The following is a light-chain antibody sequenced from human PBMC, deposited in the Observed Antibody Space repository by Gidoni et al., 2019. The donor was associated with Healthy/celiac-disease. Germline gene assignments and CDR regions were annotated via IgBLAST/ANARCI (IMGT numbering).Light chain of an antibody. Sequence: DIQMTQSPSTLSASVGDRVTITSRASQSISSWLAWYQKKPGKAPKLLIYKASSLESGVPSRFSGSGSGTEFTLTISSLQPDDVATYYCQQYNSYPWTFGQGTKVEIK. CDR1: QSISSW. J-gene: IGKJ1*01. CDR3: QQYNSYPWT. V-gene: IGKV1-5*03. CDR2: KAS.